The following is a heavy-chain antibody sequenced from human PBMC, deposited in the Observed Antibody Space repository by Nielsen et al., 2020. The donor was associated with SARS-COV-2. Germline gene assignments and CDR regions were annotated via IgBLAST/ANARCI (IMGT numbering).Heavy chain of an antibody. V-gene: IGHV3-9*01. CDR3: AKAFQGVPSYYDSSGDAFDI. Sequence: GGSLRLSCAASGFTFSSYAMHWVRQAPGKGLEWVSGISWNSGSIGYADSVKGRFTISRDNAKNSLYLQMNSLRAEDTALYYCAKAFQGVPSYYDSSGDAFDIWGQGTMVTASS. CDR1: GFTFSSYA. CDR2: ISWNSGSI. J-gene: IGHJ3*02. D-gene: IGHD3-22*01.